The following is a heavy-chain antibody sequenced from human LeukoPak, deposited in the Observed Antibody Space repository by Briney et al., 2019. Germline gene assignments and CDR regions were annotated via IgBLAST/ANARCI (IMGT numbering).Heavy chain of an antibody. CDR1: GYSFTNYW. J-gene: IGHJ3*02. V-gene: IGHV5-10-1*01. CDR3: ARALRITFGGGRGAFDI. D-gene: IGHD3-16*01. CDR2: IDPSDSYT. Sequence: GESLKISCKGSGYSFTNYWISWVRQMPGKGLEWMGRIDPSDSYTNYSPSFQGHLTISADKSISTAYLQWSSLKASGTAMYYCARALRITFGGGRGAFDIWGQGTMVTVSS.